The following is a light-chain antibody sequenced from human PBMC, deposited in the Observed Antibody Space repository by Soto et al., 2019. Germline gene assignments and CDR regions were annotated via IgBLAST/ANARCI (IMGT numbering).Light chain of an antibody. Sequence: DIQMTQSPSSLSASVGDRVTITCRASQSISTFFNWYQQKPGKAPKLLIYGASSLQSGVPSRFSGSGSGTDLTLTISSLQPEDFATYYCQQSYRSRWTFGQGTKVEIK. J-gene: IGKJ1*01. V-gene: IGKV1-39*01. CDR3: QQSYRSRWT. CDR1: QSISTF. CDR2: GAS.